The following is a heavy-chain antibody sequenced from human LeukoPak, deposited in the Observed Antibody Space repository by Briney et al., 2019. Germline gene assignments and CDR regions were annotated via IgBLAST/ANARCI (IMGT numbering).Heavy chain of an antibody. CDR2: IIPIFGTA. V-gene: IGHV1-69*13. J-gene: IGHJ5*02. CDR1: GGTFSSYA. Sequence: SVKVSCKASGGTFSSYAISWVRQAPGQGLEWMGGIIPIFGTANYAQKFQGRVTITADESTGTAYMELSSLRSEDTAVYYCARGDPYCGGDCSSNNWFDPWGQGTLVTVSS. D-gene: IGHD2-21*02. CDR3: ARGDPYCGGDCSSNNWFDP.